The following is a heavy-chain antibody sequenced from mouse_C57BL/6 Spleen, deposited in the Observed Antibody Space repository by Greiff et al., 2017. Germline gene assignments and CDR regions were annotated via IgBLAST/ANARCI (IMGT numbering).Heavy chain of an antibody. CDR1: GYTFTDYN. V-gene: IGHV1-18*01. Sequence: EVQLQQSGPELVKPGASVKIPCKASGYTFTDYNMDWVKQSHGKSLEWIGDINPNNGGTIYNQKFKGKATLTVDKSSSTAYMELRSLTSEDTAVYYCARSLTTVVATDYAMDYWSQGTSVTVSS. J-gene: IGHJ4*01. D-gene: IGHD1-1*01. CDR3: ARSLTTVVATDYAMDY. CDR2: INPNNGGT.